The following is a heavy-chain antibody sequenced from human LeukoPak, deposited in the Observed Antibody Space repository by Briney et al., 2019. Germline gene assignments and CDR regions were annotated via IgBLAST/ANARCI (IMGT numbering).Heavy chain of an antibody. Sequence: ASGKAPCKPSGNTFPRYAMNWGQQAPGQGLGWMVWIDTHTGNPTYAQGFTGRFVFSLDTSVSTTYLQISSLKAEDTAVYFCAREDFWTGYSVGYWGQGTLVTVSS. CDR2: IDTHTGNP. V-gene: IGHV7-4-1*02. CDR1: GNTFPRYA. J-gene: IGHJ4*02. CDR3: AREDFWTGYSVGY. D-gene: IGHD3/OR15-3a*01.